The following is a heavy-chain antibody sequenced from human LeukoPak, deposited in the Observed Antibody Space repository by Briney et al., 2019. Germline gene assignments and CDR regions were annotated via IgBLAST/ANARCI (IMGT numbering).Heavy chain of an antibody. CDR3: ARDSPYYYDSSGYLSLGDAFDI. V-gene: IGHV3-74*01. Sequence: GGSLRLSCAAPGFTFSSYWMHWVRQAPGRGLVWVSRINSDGSSTSYADSVKGRFTISRDNAKNTLYLQMNSLRAEDTAVYYCARDSPYYYDSSGYLSLGDAFDIWGQGTMVTVSS. J-gene: IGHJ3*02. D-gene: IGHD3-22*01. CDR1: GFTFSSYW. CDR2: INSDGSST.